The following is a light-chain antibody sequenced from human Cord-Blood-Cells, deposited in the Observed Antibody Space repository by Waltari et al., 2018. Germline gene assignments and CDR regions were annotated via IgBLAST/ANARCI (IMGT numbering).Light chain of an antibody. CDR2: AAS. J-gene: IGKJ1*01. Sequence: DIQMTQPTSSLSASLGARFTITCRASQSISSYLNWYQQKPGKAPKLLIYAASSLQSGVPSRFSGSGSGTDFTLTISSLQPEDFATYYCQQSYSTWTFGQGTKVEIK. CDR3: QQSYSTWT. CDR1: QSISSY. V-gene: IGKV1-39*01.